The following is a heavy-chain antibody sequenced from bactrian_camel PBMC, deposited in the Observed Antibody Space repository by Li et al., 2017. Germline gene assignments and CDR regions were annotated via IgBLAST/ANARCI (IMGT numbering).Heavy chain of an antibody. Sequence: VQLVESGGGLVQPGGSLRLSCATSGFTFTTYAMSWVRQPPGKGLEWVSAINSGAQSTYYADFVRGRFKISRDNAKNTLSLQLNSLKTEDTAMYYCAKERGPYYKQYGPPPDRGQGTQVTVS. CDR1: GFTFTTYA. CDR2: INSGAQST. V-gene: IGHV3S31*01. D-gene: IGHD2*01. J-gene: IGHJ4*01. CDR3: AKERGPYYKQYGPPPD.